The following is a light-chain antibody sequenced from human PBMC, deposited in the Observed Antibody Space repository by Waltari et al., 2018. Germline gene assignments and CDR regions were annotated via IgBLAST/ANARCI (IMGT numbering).Light chain of an antibody. CDR3: SSYTSSSTQV. V-gene: IGLV2-14*01. J-gene: IGLJ2*01. CDR1: SSDVGGYHY. Sequence: QSALTQPASVSGSTGQSITISCTGTSSDVGGYHYVSWYQQNPGKAPKLMIYEVSNRPSGVSNRFSGSKSGNTASLTISGLQAEDEADYYCSSYTSSSTQVFGGGTKLTVL. CDR2: EVS.